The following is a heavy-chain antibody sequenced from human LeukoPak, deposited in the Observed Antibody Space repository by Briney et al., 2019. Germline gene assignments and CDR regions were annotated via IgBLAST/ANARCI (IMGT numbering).Heavy chain of an antibody. Sequence: ETLSLTCTVSSGSISDYYWSWIRQPPGKGLEWVSTISYSGGSTYYANSVKGRFAISRDSSKNTLYLQMNGLRGEDTAVYYCAKDDGGSPPDAFDIWGQGTLVTVSS. CDR2: ISYSGGST. V-gene: IGHV3-23*01. CDR3: AKDDGGSPPDAFDI. D-gene: IGHD3-10*01. CDR1: SGSISDYY. J-gene: IGHJ3*02.